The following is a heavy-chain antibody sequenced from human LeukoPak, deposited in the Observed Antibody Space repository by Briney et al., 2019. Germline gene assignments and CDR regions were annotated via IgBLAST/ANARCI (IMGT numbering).Heavy chain of an antibody. Sequence: PGGSLRLSCAASGFTFSSYSMNWVRQAPGKGLEWVSSISSSSSYIYYADSVKGRFTISRDNAKNSLYLQMNSLRAEDTAVYYCARDFSGYSSSWYFDYWGQGTLVTVSS. V-gene: IGHV3-21*01. CDR1: GFTFSSYS. CDR3: ARDFSGYSSSWYFDY. CDR2: ISSSSSYI. D-gene: IGHD6-13*01. J-gene: IGHJ4*02.